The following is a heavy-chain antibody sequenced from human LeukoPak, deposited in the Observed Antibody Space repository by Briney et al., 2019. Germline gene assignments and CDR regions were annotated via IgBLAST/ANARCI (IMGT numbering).Heavy chain of an antibody. V-gene: IGHV4-59*08. D-gene: IGHD6-19*01. CDR1: GGPISSYY. CDR2: IYYSGST. CDR3: ASGDIAVAGLDY. Sequence: SETLSLTCTVSGGPISSYYWSWIRQPPGKGLEWIGYIYYSGSTNYNPSLKSRVTISVDTSKNQFSLKLSSVTAADTAVYYCASGDIAVAGLDYWGQGTLVTVSS. J-gene: IGHJ4*02.